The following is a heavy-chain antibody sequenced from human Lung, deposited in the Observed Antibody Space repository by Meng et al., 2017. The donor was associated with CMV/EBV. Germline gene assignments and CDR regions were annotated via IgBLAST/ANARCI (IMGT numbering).Heavy chain of an antibody. CDR2: INPNSGGA. J-gene: IGHJ5*02. CDR3: ARDQDSSSFYWFDP. V-gene: IGHV1-2*02. D-gene: IGHD6-13*01. CDR1: GYTFNGYY. Sequence: SGYTFNGYYMHWVRQAPGQGLEWMGWINPNSGGANYAQKFQGRVTMTRDTSISTAYMELSRLRSDDTAVYYCARDQDSSSFYWFDPWGQGTLVTVSS.